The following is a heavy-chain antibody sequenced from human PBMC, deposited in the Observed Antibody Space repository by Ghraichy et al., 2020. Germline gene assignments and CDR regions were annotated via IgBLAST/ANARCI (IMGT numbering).Heavy chain of an antibody. J-gene: IGHJ4*02. CDR3: TTGATRAFYYFDY. Sequence: GGSLRLSCAASGFSFSDAWMIWVRQAPGKGLEWVGHIKSKTDGGTTDYAAPVKGRFTISRGDSKNTLYLQMNSLKTEDTAVYFCTTGATRAFYYFDYWGQGALVTVSS. CDR1: GFSFSDAW. V-gene: IGHV3-15*07. D-gene: IGHD1-26*01. CDR2: IKSKTDGGTT.